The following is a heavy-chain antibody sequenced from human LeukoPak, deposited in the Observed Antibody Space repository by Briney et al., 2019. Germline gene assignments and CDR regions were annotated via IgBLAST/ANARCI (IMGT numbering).Heavy chain of an antibody. V-gene: IGHV4-59*01. CDR1: GDSITTNYY. Sequence: SETLSLTCSVSGDSITTNYYWAWIRQPPGKGLEWIGYIYYSGSTNYNPSLKSRVTISVDTSKNQFSLKLSSVTAADTAVYYCARELNESTYGSALYYYYYMDVWGKGTTVTISS. CDR3: ARELNESTYGSALYYYYYMDV. CDR2: IYYSGST. J-gene: IGHJ6*03. D-gene: IGHD3-10*01.